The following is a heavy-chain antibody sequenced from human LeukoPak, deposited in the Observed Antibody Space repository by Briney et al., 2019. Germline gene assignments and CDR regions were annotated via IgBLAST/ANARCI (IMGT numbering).Heavy chain of an antibody. D-gene: IGHD1-1*01. CDR1: GFTFSSYE. V-gene: IGHV3-48*03. Sequence: GGSLGLSCAASGFTFSSYEMNWVRQAPGKGLEWVSYISSSGSTIYYADSVKGRFTISRDNAKNSLYLQMNSLRAEDTAVYYCARVERAYYYYYMDVWGKGTTVTVSS. CDR2: ISSSGSTI. J-gene: IGHJ6*03. CDR3: ARVERAYYYYYMDV.